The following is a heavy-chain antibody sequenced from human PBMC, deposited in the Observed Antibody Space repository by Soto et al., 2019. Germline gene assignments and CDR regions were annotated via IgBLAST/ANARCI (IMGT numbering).Heavy chain of an antibody. CDR3: ARPSHPEWFGELSRLNWFDP. Sequence: QLQLQESGPGLVKPSETLSLTCTVSGGSISSSSYYWGWIRQPPGKGLEWIGSIYYSGSTYYNPSLKSRVTISVDTSKNQFSLKLSSVTAADTAVYYCARPSHPEWFGELSRLNWFDPWGQGTLVTVSS. CDR2: IYYSGST. V-gene: IGHV4-39*01. CDR1: GGSISSSSYY. D-gene: IGHD3-10*01. J-gene: IGHJ5*02.